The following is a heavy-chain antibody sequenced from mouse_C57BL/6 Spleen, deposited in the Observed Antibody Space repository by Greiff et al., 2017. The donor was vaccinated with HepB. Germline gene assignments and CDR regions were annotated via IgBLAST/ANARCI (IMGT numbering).Heavy chain of an antibody. CDR1: GFTFSDYG. D-gene: IGHD1-1*01. V-gene: IGHV5-17*01. J-gene: IGHJ3*01. CDR3: ARPPHYYGSSAWFAY. CDR2: ISSGSSTI. Sequence: EVKLVESGGGLVKPGGSLKLSCAASGFTFSDYGMHWVRQAPEKGLEWVAYISSGSSTIYYADTVKGRFTISRDNAKNTLFLQMTSLRSEDTAMYSGARPPHYYGSSAWFAYWGQGTLVTVSA.